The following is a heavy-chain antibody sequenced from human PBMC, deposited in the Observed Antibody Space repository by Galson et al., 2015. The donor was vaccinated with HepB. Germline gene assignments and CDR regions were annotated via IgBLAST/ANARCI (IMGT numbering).Heavy chain of an antibody. J-gene: IGHJ4*02. Sequence: VKVSCKASGYSFTDYGISWGRQAPGQGLEWLGWISAYNGNTKYGQKFQGRLTLTTDTSTSTAYMELRSLKSDDTAVYYCARDVSTIVALDYWGQGTLVTVSS. CDR1: GYSFTDYG. CDR2: ISAYNGNT. D-gene: IGHD2-21*01. V-gene: IGHV1-18*04. CDR3: ARDVSTIVALDY.